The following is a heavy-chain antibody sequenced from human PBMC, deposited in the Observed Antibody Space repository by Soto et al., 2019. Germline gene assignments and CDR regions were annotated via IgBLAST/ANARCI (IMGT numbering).Heavy chain of an antibody. D-gene: IGHD1-1*01. CDR1: GDSISSYY. CDR2: IYDRGTT. V-gene: IGHV4-59*01. Sequence: LSLTCTVSGDSISSYYWSWIRQPPGKGLEWIAYIYDRGTTNYNPSLKSRVAISLDTSKNQFSLKLSSVTAADTAVYYCARGGNWNSYYYRLDVWGQGTTVTVS. J-gene: IGHJ6*02. CDR3: ARGGNWNSYYYRLDV.